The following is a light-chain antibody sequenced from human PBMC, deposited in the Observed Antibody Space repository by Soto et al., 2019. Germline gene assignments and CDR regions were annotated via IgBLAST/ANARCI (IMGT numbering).Light chain of an antibody. Sequence: QSVLTQPPSASGTPGQRVTISCAGGTSNIGSSTVNWYQQLPRTAPKLLIASDNRRPSGVTDRFSGSKSGTSASLAISGLQSEDEADYYCATWDASLSSGVFGGGTKLTVL. CDR3: ATWDASLSSGV. V-gene: IGLV1-44*01. CDR2: SDN. J-gene: IGLJ3*02. CDR1: TSNIGSST.